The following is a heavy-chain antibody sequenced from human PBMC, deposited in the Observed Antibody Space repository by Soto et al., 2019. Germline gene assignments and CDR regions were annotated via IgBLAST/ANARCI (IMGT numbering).Heavy chain of an antibody. D-gene: IGHD4-17*01. CDR1: GGSFSGYY. Sequence: QVQLQQWGAGLLKPSETLSLTCAVYGGSFSGYYWSWIRQPPGKGLEWIGEINHSGSTNYNPSLKSRVTISVDTSKNQFSLKLSSVTAADTAVYYCARVHYLMTTVTTRRRWKRAFDYWGQGTLVTVSS. V-gene: IGHV4-34*01. J-gene: IGHJ4*02. CDR3: ARVHYLMTTVTTRRRWKRAFDY. CDR2: INHSGST.